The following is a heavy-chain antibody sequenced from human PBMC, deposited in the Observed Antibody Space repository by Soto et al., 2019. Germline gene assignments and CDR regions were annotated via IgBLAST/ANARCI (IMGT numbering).Heavy chain of an antibody. CDR2: IIPIFGTA. D-gene: IGHD3-22*01. CDR3: ATHRTRTYYYYSSGQIFYY. V-gene: IGHV1-69*13. J-gene: IGHJ4*02. CDR1: GGTFSSYA. Sequence: SVKVSCKASGGTFSSYAISWVRQAPGQGLEWMGGIIPIFGTANYAQKFQGRVTITADESTSTAYMELSSLRSEDTAVYYCATHRTRTYYYYSSGQIFYYSGQGTMVAVSS.